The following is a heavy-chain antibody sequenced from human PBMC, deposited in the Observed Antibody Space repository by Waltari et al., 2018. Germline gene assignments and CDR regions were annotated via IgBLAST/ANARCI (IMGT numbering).Heavy chain of an antibody. CDR2: IYRGGET. V-gene: IGHV3-53*01. CDR1: GVIVSNNY. CDR3: ARVGSGWYFGWFDP. Sequence: EVHLVESGGGLVHPGDSVRLSCAASGVIVSNNYMSWVRQPPGKGLEWVSVIYRGGETYYADSVKGRFTISRDNAKNSLYLQMNSLRAEDTAVYYCARVGSGWYFGWFDPWGQGTLVTVSS. D-gene: IGHD6-19*01. J-gene: IGHJ5*02.